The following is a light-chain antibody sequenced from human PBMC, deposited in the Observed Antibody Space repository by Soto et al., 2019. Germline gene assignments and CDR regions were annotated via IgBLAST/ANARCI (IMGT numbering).Light chain of an antibody. V-gene: IGKV1-39*01. CDR1: QPINNY. CDR3: HQSYSPPVYT. J-gene: IGKJ2*01. Sequence: DIQVTQSPSSLSASVGDRVTITCRASQPINNYLNWYQQKPGKAPKLLIYAASSLQGGVPSRFXGSRSGTDFTLSISTLHPDDFATYYCHQSYSPPVYTFGQRTKLEIK. CDR2: AAS.